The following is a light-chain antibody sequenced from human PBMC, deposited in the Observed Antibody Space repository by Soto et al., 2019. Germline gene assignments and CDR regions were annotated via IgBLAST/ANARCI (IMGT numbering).Light chain of an antibody. CDR1: QSVSSN. Sequence: EIVITQSPATLSVSPGERATLSCRASQSVSSNLAWYQQTPGQAPRLLIYDASSRATGIPDRFSGRGSGTDFTLTISSLQSEDFAVYYCQQYNNWWTLGQGTKVDIK. CDR3: QQYNNWWT. V-gene: IGKV3D-15*01. J-gene: IGKJ1*01. CDR2: DAS.